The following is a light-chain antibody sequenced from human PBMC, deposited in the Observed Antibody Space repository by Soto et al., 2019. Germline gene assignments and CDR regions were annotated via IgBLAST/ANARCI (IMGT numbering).Light chain of an antibody. CDR3: QTWGTGIWV. CDR1: SGHSSYA. V-gene: IGLV4-69*01. J-gene: IGLJ3*02. Sequence: QAVVTQSPSGSSSLGASVKLTCTLSSGHSSYAIAWHQQQPDKGPRYLMKLNSDGSHTKGDGIPHRFSGSSSGAERYLTISSLQSEDEADYYCQTWGTGIWVFGGGTQLTVL. CDR2: LNSDGSH.